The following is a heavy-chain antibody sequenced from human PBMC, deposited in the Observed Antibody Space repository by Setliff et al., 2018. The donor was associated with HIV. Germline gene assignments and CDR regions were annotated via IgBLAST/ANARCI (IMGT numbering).Heavy chain of an antibody. CDR2: INPNSGGT. Sequence: ASVKVSCKTSGYTFTTYGINWVRQAPGQGLEWMGWINPNSGGTNYAQKFQGRVTLTRDTSISTANMELSGLRSDDTAVYYCARDPALTYSGYVYWYFDLWGRGTLVTISS. J-gene: IGHJ2*01. V-gene: IGHV1-2*02. CDR3: ARDPALTYSGYVYWYFDL. CDR1: GYTFTTYG. D-gene: IGHD5-12*01.